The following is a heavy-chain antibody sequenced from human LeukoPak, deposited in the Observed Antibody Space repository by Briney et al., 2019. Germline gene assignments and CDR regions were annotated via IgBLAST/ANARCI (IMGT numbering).Heavy chain of an antibody. CDR3: ARSFFQWNYGSCLDS. Sequence: GSLRLSCAASGFTLTSDYMSWVRQAPGEGLGWGSVIFGGSAIYADSVKGRFTISRDNAKNTLYLQMNSLRPEDTAVYSCARSFFQWNYGSCLDSWGQGTLVTVSS. D-gene: IGHD1-7*01. V-gene: IGHV3-53*05. J-gene: IGHJ4*02. CDR1: GFTLTSDY. CDR2: IFGGSA.